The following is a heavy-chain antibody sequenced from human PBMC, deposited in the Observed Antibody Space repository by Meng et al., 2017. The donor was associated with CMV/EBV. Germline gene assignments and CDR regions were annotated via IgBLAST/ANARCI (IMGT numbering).Heavy chain of an antibody. J-gene: IGHJ5*02. D-gene: IGHD1-26*01. CDR2: ISDGGII. CDR3: AKDSVRGASLTRPGEVHH. Sequence: GGSLRLSCTVSGGSISSSSYYWGWVRQAPGKGLEWVSSISDGGIIFYASSVKGRFTISRDNSKRTLYLQMNSLRANDTARYYCAKDSVRGASLTRPGEVHHWGQGTLVTVSS. V-gene: IGHV3-53*01. CDR1: GGSISSSSYY.